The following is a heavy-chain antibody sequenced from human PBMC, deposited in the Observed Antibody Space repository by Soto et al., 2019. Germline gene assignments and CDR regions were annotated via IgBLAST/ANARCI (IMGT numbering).Heavy chain of an antibody. Sequence: SQTLSLTCAISGDSVSSNSAAWNWIRQSPARGLEWLGRTYYRSKWYNDYVVSMKSRISINPDTPQNQFSLELNSVSAADTAVYYCVSGDAWGVLLAYWGQGALVTVSS. D-gene: IGHD2-21*02. CDR2: TYYRSKWYN. J-gene: IGHJ4*02. CDR3: VSGDAWGVLLAY. V-gene: IGHV6-1*01. CDR1: GDSVSSNSAA.